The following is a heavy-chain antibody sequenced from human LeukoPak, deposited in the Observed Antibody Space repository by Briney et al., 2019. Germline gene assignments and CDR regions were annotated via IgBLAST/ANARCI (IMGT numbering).Heavy chain of an antibody. V-gene: IGHV3-23*01. CDR3: AKGDDILTENWFDP. CDR2: ISRSGGST. D-gene: IGHD3-9*01. CDR1: GFTFSSYA. J-gene: IGHJ5*02. Sequence: PGGSLRLSCAASGFTFSSYAMSWVRQAPGKGLEWVSAISRSGGSTYYADSVKGRFTISRDNSKNTLYLQMNSLRAEDTAVYYSAKGDDILTENWFDPWGQGTLVTVSS.